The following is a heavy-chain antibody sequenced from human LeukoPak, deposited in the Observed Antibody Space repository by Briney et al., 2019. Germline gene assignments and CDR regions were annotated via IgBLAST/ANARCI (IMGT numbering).Heavy chain of an antibody. V-gene: IGHV1-8*01. CDR1: GYTFTSYD. J-gene: IGHJ4*02. D-gene: IGHD3-3*01. CDR2: MSPNSGDT. CDR3: AREEKTGDFWSGYREGVFDY. Sequence: ASVKVSCKASGYTFTSYDFNWVRQATGQRPEWMGWMSPNSGDTGYAQKFQDRVTMTRNTSISTAYMELSSLRSDDTAVYYCAREEKTGDFWSGYREGVFDYWGQGTLVTVSS.